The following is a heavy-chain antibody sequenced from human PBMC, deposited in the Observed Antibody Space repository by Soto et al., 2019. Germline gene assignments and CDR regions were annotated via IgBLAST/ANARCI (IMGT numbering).Heavy chain of an antibody. CDR3: ARVFCSSTSCHSYFDY. V-gene: IGHV4-34*12. J-gene: IGHJ4*02. Sequence: SETLSLTCAVYGGSFTGYYWSWIRQPPGKGLEWIGEIIHGGNTNYNPSLKSRTTISLDTSKNQFSLKLSSVTAADTAVYHCARVFCSSTSCHSYFDYWGQGTQVTASS. CDR1: GGSFTGYY. CDR2: IIHGGNT. D-gene: IGHD2-2*01.